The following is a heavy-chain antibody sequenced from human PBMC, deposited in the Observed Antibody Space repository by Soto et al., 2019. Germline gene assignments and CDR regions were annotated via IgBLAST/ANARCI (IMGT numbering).Heavy chain of an antibody. CDR3: ARSSRIAARPTVDY. J-gene: IGHJ4*02. Sequence: QVQLVQSGAEVKKPGASVKVSCKASGYTFPSYGISWVRQAPGQGLEWMGWISAYNGNTNYAQKLQGRVTRTPDTSTSTAYMELRSLRTDDTAVYYCARSSRIAARPTVDYWGQGTLVTVSS. D-gene: IGHD6-6*01. CDR1: GYTFPSYG. CDR2: ISAYNGNT. V-gene: IGHV1-18*01.